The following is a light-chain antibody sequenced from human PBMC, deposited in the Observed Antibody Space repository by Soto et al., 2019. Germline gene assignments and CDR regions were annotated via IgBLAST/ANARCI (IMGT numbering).Light chain of an antibody. CDR3: SSYTGSSTFV. CDR2: DVN. J-gene: IGLJ1*01. Sequence: QSVLTQPASVSGSPGQSITISCTGTSSDVGGYDYVSWYQQLPGKAPKLLIYDVNNRPSGVSHRFSGSKSGNTASLTISGLQAEDEADYCCSSYTGSSTFVFGTGTKVT. CDR1: SSDVGGYDY. V-gene: IGLV2-14*01.